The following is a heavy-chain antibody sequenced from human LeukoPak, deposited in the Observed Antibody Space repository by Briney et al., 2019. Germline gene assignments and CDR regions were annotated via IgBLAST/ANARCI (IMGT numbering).Heavy chain of an antibody. CDR3: ASSMVRGAHDAFDI. Sequence: GGSLRLSCAASGFTFSDYYMSWIRQAPGKGLEWVSYISSSGSTIYYADSVKGRFTISRDNAKNSLYLQMNSLRAEDTAVYYCASSMVRGAHDAFDIWGQGTMVTVSS. V-gene: IGHV3-11*01. CDR1: GFTFSDYY. J-gene: IGHJ3*02. D-gene: IGHD3-10*01. CDR2: ISSSGSTI.